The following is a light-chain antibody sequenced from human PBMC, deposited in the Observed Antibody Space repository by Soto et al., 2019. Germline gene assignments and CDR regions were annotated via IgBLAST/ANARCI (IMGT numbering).Light chain of an antibody. V-gene: IGKV1-5*01. Sequence: HMTHSPAALSASVGDRVIITCRASQSISSWLAWYQQKPGKAPKVLIYDASSLESGVPSRFSGSGSGTEFTLTISSLKHDDFATYYCQQYNSYRAFGQGTKVDIK. J-gene: IGKJ1*01. CDR1: QSISSW. CDR2: DAS. CDR3: QQYNSYRA.